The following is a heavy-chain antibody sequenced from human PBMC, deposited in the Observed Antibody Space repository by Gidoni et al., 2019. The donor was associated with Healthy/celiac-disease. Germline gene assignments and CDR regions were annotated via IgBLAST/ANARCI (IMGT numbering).Heavy chain of an antibody. V-gene: IGHV5-51*03. D-gene: IGHD6-19*01. CDR1: GYRFTSYW. Sequence: EVQLVQSGAEVKKPGESLKISCKGSGYRFTSYWIGWVRQMPGKGLEWMGIIYPGDSDTRYSPSFQGQVTISADKSISTAYLQWSSLKASDTAMYYCARVAGTRYYYYGMDVWGQGTTVTVSS. CDR3: ARVAGTRYYYYGMDV. J-gene: IGHJ6*02. CDR2: IYPGDSDT.